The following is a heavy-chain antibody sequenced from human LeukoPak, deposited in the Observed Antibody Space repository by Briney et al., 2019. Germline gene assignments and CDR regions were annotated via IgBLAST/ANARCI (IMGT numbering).Heavy chain of an antibody. Sequence: MPSETLSLTCTVSGGSISSYYWSWTRQPPGKGLEWIGYIYYSGSTNYNPSLKSRVTISVDTSKNQFSLKLSSVTAADTAVYYCARTESSGWYMDWFDPWGQGTLVTVSS. CDR1: GGSISSYY. CDR2: IYYSGST. V-gene: IGHV4-59*01. J-gene: IGHJ5*02. D-gene: IGHD6-19*01. CDR3: ARTESSGWYMDWFDP.